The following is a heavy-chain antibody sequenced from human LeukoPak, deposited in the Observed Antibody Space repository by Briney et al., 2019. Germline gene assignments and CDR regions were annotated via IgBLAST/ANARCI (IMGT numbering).Heavy chain of an antibody. CDR1: GFTFNNYG. CDR2: IRYDGSNK. CDR3: AKDLRRRYYYDSSGSGWFDP. D-gene: IGHD3-22*01. V-gene: IGHV3-30*02. Sequence: GGSLRLSCAASGFTFNNYGMHWVRQAPGKGLEWVAFIRYDGSNKYYADSVKGRFTISRDNSKNTLYLQMNSLRAEDTAVYYCAKDLRRRYYYDSSGSGWFDPWGQGTLVTVSS. J-gene: IGHJ5*02.